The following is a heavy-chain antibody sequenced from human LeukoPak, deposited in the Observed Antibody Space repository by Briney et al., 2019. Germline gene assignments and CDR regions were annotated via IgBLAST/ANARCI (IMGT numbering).Heavy chain of an antibody. V-gene: IGHV3-74*01. CDR1: GFTFNRYW. CDR2: INGDGRKT. J-gene: IGHJ4*02. D-gene: IGHD6-13*01. Sequence: PGGSLRLSCGASGFTFNRYWIHWVRQDPGKGLAGVSRINGDGRKTNYADFAKGRFTVFRDNAKNTLFLQMNSLRADDTAVYYCVREVYSTTWYSLDFWGQGTLVTVSS. CDR3: VREVYSTTWYSLDF.